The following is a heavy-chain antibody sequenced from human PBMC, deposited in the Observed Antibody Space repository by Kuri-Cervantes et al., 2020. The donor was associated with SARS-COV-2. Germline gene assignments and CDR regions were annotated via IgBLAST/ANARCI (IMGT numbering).Heavy chain of an antibody. CDR2: INHSGST. CDR3: ARHRWFDP. CDR1: GWSLSGYY. J-gene: IGHJ5*02. V-gene: IGHV4-34*01. Sequence: GSLRLSCAVYGWSLSGYYWSWIRQPQGKGLEGIGEINHSGSTNYNPSLKSRVTISVDTSKNQFSLKLSSVTAADTAVYYCARHRWFDPWGQGTLVTVSS. D-gene: IGHD1-14*01.